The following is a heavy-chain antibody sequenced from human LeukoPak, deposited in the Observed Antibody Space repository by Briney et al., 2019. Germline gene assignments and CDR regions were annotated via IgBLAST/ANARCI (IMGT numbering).Heavy chain of an antibody. CDR2: IYSGGST. J-gene: IGHJ4*02. V-gene: IGHV3-53*01. CDR3: ARATFNWGSDY. Sequence: GGSLRLSCAASGFTVSSSYMSWVRQAPGKGLEWVSVIYSGGSTYYADSVKGRFTISRDNSKNTLYLQMNSLRAEDTAVYYCARATFNWGSDYWGQGTLVTVSS. D-gene: IGHD7-27*01. CDR1: GFTVSSSY.